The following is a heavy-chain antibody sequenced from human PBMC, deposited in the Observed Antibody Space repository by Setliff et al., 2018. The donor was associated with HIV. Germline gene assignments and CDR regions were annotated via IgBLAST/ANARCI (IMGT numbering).Heavy chain of an antibody. CDR3: ARVWAMQQLVPGY. V-gene: IGHV3-30*01. CDR2: ISYDGSSK. J-gene: IGHJ4*02. Sequence: PGASLKISCVASGFTFRNSAVSWIRQAPGKGLEWVAYISYDGSSKYYADSVKGRFTISRDKSKSTLYLQMNSLRVEDTAVYYCARVWAMQQLVPGYWGQGTLVTVSS. CDR1: GFTFRNSA. D-gene: IGHD6-6*01.